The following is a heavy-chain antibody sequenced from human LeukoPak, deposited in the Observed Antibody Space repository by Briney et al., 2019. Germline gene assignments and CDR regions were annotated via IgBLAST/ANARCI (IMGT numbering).Heavy chain of an antibody. Sequence: GGSLRLSCAASGFTFSSYSMNWVRQAPGKGLEGVSSISSSSSYIYYADSVKGRFTTSRDNAKNSLSLQLNSLRVEDTAVYYCARGHYDVLAASYKWTPDYWGQGTLVTVAS. CDR1: GFTFSSYS. CDR3: ARGHYDVLAASYKWTPDY. J-gene: IGHJ4*02. V-gene: IGHV3-21*01. CDR2: ISSSSSYI. D-gene: IGHD3-9*01.